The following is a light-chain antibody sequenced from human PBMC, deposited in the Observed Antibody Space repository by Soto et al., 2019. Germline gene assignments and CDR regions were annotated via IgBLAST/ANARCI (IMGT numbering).Light chain of an antibody. CDR3: QQSYSTLT. J-gene: IGKJ3*01. CDR2: AAS. V-gene: IGKV1-39*01. CDR1: QSISSY. Sequence: DIQMTQSPSSLSASVGDRVTITCRASQSISSYLNWYQQKPGKAPKLLIYAASSLQSGVPSRFSGSGSGTDFTLIISSLQPEDFATYYCQQSYSTLTFGPGTKVGI.